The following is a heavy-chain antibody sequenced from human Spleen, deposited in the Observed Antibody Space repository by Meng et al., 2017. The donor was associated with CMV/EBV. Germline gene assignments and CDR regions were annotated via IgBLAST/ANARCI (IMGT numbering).Heavy chain of an antibody. V-gene: IGHV3-30*02. CDR2: ILYDGSNK. D-gene: IGHD5-18*01. Sequence: GESLKISCAASGFTFNSYGMYWVRQAPGKGLEWVAFILYDGSNKYYADSVKGRITISRDNSKNTLYLQMNSLRAEDTAVYYCAKEILLGYSSCYYGMDVWGQGTTVTVSS. J-gene: IGHJ6*02. CDR1: GFTFNSYG. CDR3: AKEILLGYSSCYYGMDV.